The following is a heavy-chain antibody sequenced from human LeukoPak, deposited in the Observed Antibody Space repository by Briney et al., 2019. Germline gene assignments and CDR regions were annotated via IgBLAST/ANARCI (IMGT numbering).Heavy chain of an antibody. D-gene: IGHD6-6*01. J-gene: IGHJ4*02. CDR2: IYPGDSDT. Sequence: GESLQISCKASGYSFTTYWIGWVRQMPGKGLEWMGIIYPGDSDTRYNPSFQGQVIISADKSINTAYLQWNALKASDTAMYFCARLPTSSSRQIFDYWGQGTLVTVSS. CDR3: ARLPTSSSRQIFDY. V-gene: IGHV5-51*01. CDR1: GYSFTTYW.